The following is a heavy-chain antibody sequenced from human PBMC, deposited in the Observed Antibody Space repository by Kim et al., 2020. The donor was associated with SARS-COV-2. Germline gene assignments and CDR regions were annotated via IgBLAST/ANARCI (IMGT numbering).Heavy chain of an antibody. CDR3: AREGKGVVVPAAMGYYYYGMDV. J-gene: IGHJ6*02. D-gene: IGHD2-2*01. V-gene: IGHV1-18*04. CDR2: ISAYNGNT. CDR1: GYTFTSYG. Sequence: ASVKVSCKASGYTFTSYGISWVRQAPGQGLEWMGWISAYNGNTNYAQKLQGRVTMTTDTSTSTAYMELRSLRSDDTAVYYCAREGKGVVVPAAMGYYYYGMDVWGQGTTVTVSS.